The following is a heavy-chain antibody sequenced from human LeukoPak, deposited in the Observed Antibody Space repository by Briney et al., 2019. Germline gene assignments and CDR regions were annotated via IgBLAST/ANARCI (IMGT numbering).Heavy chain of an antibody. J-gene: IGHJ6*02. D-gene: IGHD4/OR15-4a*01. CDR2: IWYDGSNK. CDR1: GFTFSSYG. CDR3: ARVGTMMPEGVYYYGMDV. Sequence: GGSLRLSCAASGFTFSSYGMHWVRQAPGKGLEWGAVIWYDGSNKYYADSVKGRFTISRDNSKNTLYLQMNSLRAEDTAVYYCARVGTMMPEGVYYYGMDVWGQGTTVTVSS. V-gene: IGHV3-33*01.